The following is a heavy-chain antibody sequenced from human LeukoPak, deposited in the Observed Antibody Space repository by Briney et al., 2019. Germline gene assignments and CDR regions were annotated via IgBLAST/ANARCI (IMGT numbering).Heavy chain of an antibody. Sequence: GGSLRLSCAASGFTFSNYWMSWVRQTPGKGLEWVASIKQDGSEECFVDSMKGRCTMSRDNAKNSVYLQMNSLRAEDTAIYYCARWRWLQSEFDYWGQGNLVTVSS. D-gene: IGHD5-24*01. CDR3: ARWRWLQSEFDY. CDR1: GFTFSNYW. V-gene: IGHV3-7*01. CDR2: IKQDGSEE. J-gene: IGHJ4*02.